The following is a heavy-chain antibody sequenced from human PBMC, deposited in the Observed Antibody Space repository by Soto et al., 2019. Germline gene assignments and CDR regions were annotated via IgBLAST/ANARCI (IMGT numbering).Heavy chain of an antibody. CDR1: GFTFSSYE. Sequence: GGSLRLSCAASGFTFSSYEMNWVRQAPGKGLEWVSYISSSGSTIYYADSVKGRFTISRDNAKNSLYLQMNSLRAEDTAVYYCARGSSPGTGIQDLDYWGQGTLVTVS. CDR3: ARGSSPGTGIQDLDY. CDR2: ISSSGSTI. J-gene: IGHJ4*02. D-gene: IGHD5-18*01. V-gene: IGHV3-48*03.